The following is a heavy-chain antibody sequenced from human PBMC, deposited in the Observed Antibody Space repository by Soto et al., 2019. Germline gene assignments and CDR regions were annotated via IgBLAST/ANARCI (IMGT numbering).Heavy chain of an antibody. CDR1: GYTFTSYG. CDR3: ARDWDSVTGQQWSFNWFEP. V-gene: IGHV1-18*01. Sequence: ASVKVSFKASGYTFTSYGISWVRQAPGQGLEWMGWISAYNGNTNYAQKLQGRVTMTTDTSTSTAYMELRSLRSDDTAVYYCARDWDSVTGQQWSFNWFEPWGQGTLVTVSS. CDR2: ISAYNGNT. J-gene: IGHJ5*02. D-gene: IGHD3-9*01.